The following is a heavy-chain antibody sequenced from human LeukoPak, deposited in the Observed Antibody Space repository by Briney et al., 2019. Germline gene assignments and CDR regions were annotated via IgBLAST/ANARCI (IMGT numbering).Heavy chain of an antibody. J-gene: IGHJ5*02. Sequence: GGSLRLSCAASEFTFSSYGIHWVRQAPGKGLEWVAFIRSDGSHKYYADSVKGRFTISRDNSKNTLYLQMNSLRAEDTAVYYCARTSITMVRGVLLNWFDPWGQGTLVTVSS. CDR1: EFTFSSYG. D-gene: IGHD3-10*01. CDR2: IRSDGSHK. V-gene: IGHV3-30*02. CDR3: ARTSITMVRGVLLNWFDP.